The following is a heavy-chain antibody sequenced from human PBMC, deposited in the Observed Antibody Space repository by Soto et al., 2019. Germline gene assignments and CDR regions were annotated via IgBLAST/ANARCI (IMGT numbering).Heavy chain of an antibody. CDR1: GFTFSSYS. V-gene: IGHV3-48*01. CDR3: ARGDSRNYDFWSGHDAFDI. CDR2: ISSSSSTI. D-gene: IGHD3-3*01. J-gene: IGHJ3*02. Sequence: PGGSLRLSCAASGFTFSSYSMNWVRQAPGKGLEWVSYISSSSSTIYYADSVKGRITISRDNAKNSLYLQMNSLRAEDTAVYYCARGDSRNYDFWSGHDAFDIWGQGTMVTVSS.